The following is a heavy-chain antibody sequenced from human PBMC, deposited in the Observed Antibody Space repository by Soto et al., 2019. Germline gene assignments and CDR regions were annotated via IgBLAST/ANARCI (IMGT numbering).Heavy chain of an antibody. Sequence: PGGALRLPWGASGFILSSNYNTWVRHAPGKGLSWFSGISWNSETIYYAVSVKGRFTISRDNAKSSLFLQMNSLRPDDTALYFCAKDMKWGGMTTIHYFDSWGQGTLVTVSS. CDR1: GFILSSNY. J-gene: IGHJ4*02. CDR2: ISWNSETI. V-gene: IGHV3-9*01. CDR3: AKDMKWGGMTTIHYFDS. D-gene: IGHD4-17*01.